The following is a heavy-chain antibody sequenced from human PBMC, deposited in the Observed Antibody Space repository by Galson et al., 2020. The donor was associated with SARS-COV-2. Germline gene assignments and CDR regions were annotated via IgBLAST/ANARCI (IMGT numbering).Heavy chain of an antibody. D-gene: IGHD3-10*01. V-gene: IGHV3-30-3*01. J-gene: IGHJ6*02. Sequence: TGGSLRLSCAASGFTFSTYAVHWVRQAPGKGLEWVAAISYDGNNKYYADSVKGRFTISRDNSKNTLYLQMNSLRAEDTAVYYCARDQGVYYGAVYYYYGMDVWGQGTTVTVSS. CDR3: ARDQGVYYGAVYYYYGMDV. CDR1: GFTFSTYA. CDR2: ISYDGNNK.